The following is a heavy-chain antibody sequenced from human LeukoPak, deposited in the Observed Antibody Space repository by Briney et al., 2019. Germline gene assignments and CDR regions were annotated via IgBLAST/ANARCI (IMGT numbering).Heavy chain of an antibody. CDR3: ARRRPSGILPGYYYFDY. J-gene: IGHJ4*02. Sequence: SETLSLTCAVYGGSFSGYYWSWIRQPPGKGLEWIGEINHSGSTNYNPSLKSRVTISADTSKNQFSLKLSSVTAADTAVYYCARRRPSGILPGYYYFDYGGQGTLVTVSS. CDR1: GGSFSGYY. D-gene: IGHD3-9*01. CDR2: INHSGST. V-gene: IGHV4-34*01.